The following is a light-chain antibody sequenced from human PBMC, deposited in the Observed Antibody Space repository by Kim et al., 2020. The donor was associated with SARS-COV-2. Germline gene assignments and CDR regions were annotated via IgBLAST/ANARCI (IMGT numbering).Light chain of an antibody. J-gene: IGLJ2*01. V-gene: IGLV2-11*01. CDR1: SNEVGGYNY. Sequence: GQSVTISCTGTSNEVGGYNYVSWYQQHPGKAPKLMIYDVSKRPSGVPDRFSGSKSGNTASLTISGLQAEDEADYYCCSYAGSYGVVFGGGTQLTVL. CDR3: CSYAGSYGVV. CDR2: DVS.